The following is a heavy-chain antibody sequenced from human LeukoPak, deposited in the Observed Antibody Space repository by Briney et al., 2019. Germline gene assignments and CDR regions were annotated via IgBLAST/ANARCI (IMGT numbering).Heavy chain of an antibody. Sequence: ASVKVSCKASGYTFISYGISWVRQAPGQGLEWMGWISAYNGKTNYAQKLQGRVTMTTDTSTNTDYMELRSLTSDDTAVFYCARRKVAAAFDYWGQGTLVTVSS. CDR2: ISAYNGKT. J-gene: IGHJ4*02. V-gene: IGHV1-18*01. CDR3: ARRKVAAAFDY. CDR1: GYTFISYG. D-gene: IGHD6-13*01.